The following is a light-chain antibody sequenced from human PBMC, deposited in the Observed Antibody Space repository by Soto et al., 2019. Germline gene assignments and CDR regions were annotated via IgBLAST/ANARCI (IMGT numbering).Light chain of an antibody. V-gene: IGLV2-8*01. CDR3: SSYAGSNSFV. Sequence: QSALTQPPSASESPGQSVTISCTGTSSDVGRYNYVSWYQQYPGKAPKLIIYEVSKRPSGVPDRFSGSKSGNTASLTVSGLQAEDEADYYCSSYAGSNSFVFGPVTKVTVL. CDR2: EVS. CDR1: SSDVGRYNY. J-gene: IGLJ1*01.